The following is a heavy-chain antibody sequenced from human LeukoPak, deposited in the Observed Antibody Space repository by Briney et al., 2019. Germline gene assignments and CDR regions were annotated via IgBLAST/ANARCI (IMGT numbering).Heavy chain of an antibody. J-gene: IGHJ4*02. CDR1: GFTFSSYG. CDR3: ARDREGTLDY. D-gene: IGHD1-26*01. CDR2: IWYDGSNK. V-gene: IGHV3-33*01. Sequence: GGSLRLSCAASGFTFSSYGMHWVRQAPGKGLGWVAVIWYDGSNKYYADSVKGRFTISRDNSKNTLYLQMNSLRAEDTAVYYYARDREGTLDYWGQGTLVTVSS.